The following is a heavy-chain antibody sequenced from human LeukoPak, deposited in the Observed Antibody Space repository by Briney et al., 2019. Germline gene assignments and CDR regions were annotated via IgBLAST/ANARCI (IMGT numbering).Heavy chain of an antibody. V-gene: IGHV4-4*02. D-gene: IGHD2-15*01. CDR2: IHHSGGT. J-gene: IGHJ3*02. CDR1: GGSISSHNW. Sequence: SGTLSLTCAVSGGSISSHNWWNWVRQPPGKGLEWIGEIHHSGGTNSKPSLKSRVTISIDNSKNQFSLNLNSMTAADTAVYYCARPLGGLGGMNAFDIWGQGTVVTVSS. CDR3: ARPLGGLGGMNAFDI.